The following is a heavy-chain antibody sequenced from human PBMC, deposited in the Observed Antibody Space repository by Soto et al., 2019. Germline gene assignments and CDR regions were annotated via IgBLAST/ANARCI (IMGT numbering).Heavy chain of an antibody. D-gene: IGHD5-18*01. CDR2: ISGSGGST. J-gene: IGHJ4*02. V-gene: IGHV3-23*01. Sequence: PGGSLRLSCAASGLTFSSYAMSWVRQAPGKGLEWVSAISGSGGSTYYADSVKGRFTISRDNSKNTLYLQMNSLRAEDTAVYYCAGLGYSYAKPLPGHESDYWGQGTLVTVSS. CDR3: AGLGYSYAKPLPGHESDY. CDR1: GLTFSSYA.